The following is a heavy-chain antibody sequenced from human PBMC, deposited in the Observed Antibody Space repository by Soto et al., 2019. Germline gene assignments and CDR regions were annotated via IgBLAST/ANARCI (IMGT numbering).Heavy chain of an antibody. V-gene: IGHV3-7*01. D-gene: IGHD2-15*01. J-gene: IGHJ3*02. CDR2: IKQDGSEK. CDR1: GFTFSSYW. Sequence: PGGSLRLSCAASGFTFSSYWMSWVRQAPGKGLGWVANIKQDGSEKYYVDSVKGRFTISRDNAKNSLYLQMNSLRAEDTAVYYCASLIVVVVAATTPAFDIWGQGTMVTVSS. CDR3: ASLIVVVVAATTPAFDI.